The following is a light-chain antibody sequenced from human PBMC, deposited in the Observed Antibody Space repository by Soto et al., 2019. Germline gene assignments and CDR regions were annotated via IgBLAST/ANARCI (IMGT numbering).Light chain of an antibody. CDR3: QSYDSSLSGDV. CDR2: GNS. CDR1: SSNIGGGYD. Sequence: QSVLAHPPSVSGAPGQRVTISRTGSSSNIGGGYDVHCHQQLPGTAPQLLSYGNSTRPSGGPDRFSGSKSGTSASLAISGLQAEDGAYYFCQSYDSSLSGDVDGTWTNVNVL. V-gene: IGLV1-40*01. J-gene: IGLJ1*01.